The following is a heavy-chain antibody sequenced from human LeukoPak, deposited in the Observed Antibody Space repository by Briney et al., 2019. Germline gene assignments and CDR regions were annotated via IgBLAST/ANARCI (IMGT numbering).Heavy chain of an antibody. CDR3: ARERSYYYYYMDV. D-gene: IGHD3-10*01. CDR2: IYSDGTT. V-gene: IGHV3-53*01. Sequence: GGSLRLSCAASGFTFFSNYMSWVRQAPGKGLEWVSVIYSDGTTYYSDSVQGRFTISRDNSKNTVYLQMKSLRAEDTAVYFCARERSYYYYYMDVWGKGTTVTVSS. J-gene: IGHJ6*03. CDR1: GFTFFSNY.